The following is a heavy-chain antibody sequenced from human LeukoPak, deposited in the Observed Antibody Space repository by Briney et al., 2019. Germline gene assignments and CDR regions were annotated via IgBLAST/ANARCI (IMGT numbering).Heavy chain of an antibody. J-gene: IGHJ4*02. Sequence: SETLSHTCTVSGGSISSSSYYWGWIRQPPGKGLEWIGSIYYSGSTYYNPSLKSRVTISVDTSKNQFSLKLSSVTAADTAVYYCARGGDSSGYYYPVFDYWGQGTLVTVSS. CDR3: ARGGDSSGYYYPVFDY. CDR1: GGSISSSSYY. CDR2: IYYSGST. V-gene: IGHV4-39*07. D-gene: IGHD3-22*01.